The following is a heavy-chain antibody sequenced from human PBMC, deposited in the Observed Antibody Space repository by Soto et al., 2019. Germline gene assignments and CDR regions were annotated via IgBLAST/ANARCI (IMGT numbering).Heavy chain of an antibody. D-gene: IGHD6-19*01. CDR3: AREVAGTSYFDY. J-gene: IGHJ4*02. V-gene: IGHV4-59*01. CDR2: IYYSGST. CDR1: GGSISSYY. Sequence: PSETLSLTCTVSGGSISSYYWSWIRQPPGKGLEWIGYIYYSGSTNYNPSLKSRVTISADTSKNQFSLKLSSVTAAYTAVYYCAREVAGTSYFDYWGQGTLVTVSS.